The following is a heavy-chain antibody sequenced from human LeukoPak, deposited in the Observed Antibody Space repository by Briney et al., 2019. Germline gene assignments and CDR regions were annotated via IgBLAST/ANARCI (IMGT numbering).Heavy chain of an antibody. CDR3: ARDLNGDYPDY. D-gene: IGHD4-17*01. CDR2: IYSGGST. J-gene: IGHJ4*02. V-gene: IGHV3-53*01. Sequence: GGSLRLSCTASGFTFSSYAMSWVRQAPGKGLEWVSVIYSGGSTYYADSVKGRFTISRDNSKNTLYLQMNSLRAEDTAVYYCARDLNGDYPDYWGQGTLVTVSS. CDR1: GFTFSSYA.